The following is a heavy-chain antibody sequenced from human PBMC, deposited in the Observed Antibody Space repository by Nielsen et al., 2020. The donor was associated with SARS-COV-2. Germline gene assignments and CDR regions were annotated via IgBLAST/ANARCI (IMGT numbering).Heavy chain of an antibody. Sequence: SLRLSCAASGFTFSSYGMHWVRQAPGKGLEWVAVISYDGSNKYYADSVKGRFTISRDNSKNTLYLQMNSLRAEDTAVYYCAKDYLYGSGSYYIYGMDVWGQGTTVTVSS. CDR2: ISYDGSNK. J-gene: IGHJ6*02. CDR3: AKDYLYGSGSYYIYGMDV. V-gene: IGHV3-30*18. D-gene: IGHD3-10*01. CDR1: GFTFSSYG.